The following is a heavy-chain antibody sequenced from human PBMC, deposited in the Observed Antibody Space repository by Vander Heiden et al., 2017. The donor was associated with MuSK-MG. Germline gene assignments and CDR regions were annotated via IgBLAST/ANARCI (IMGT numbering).Heavy chain of an antibody. CDR3: ARDLTAYRGRLDTWTGVFDL. CDR1: EYTFTGYF. Sequence: QVQLVQSGAEVKKPGASVKVPCKASEYTFTGYFVHWVRQAPGQSLEWMGWVNPNSGATNYAQQFQGRVTMTRDTTTSTAYMELSSLRSDDTAVYYCARDLTAYRGRLDTWTGVFDLWGQGTKVTVSS. CDR2: VNPNSGAT. V-gene: IGHV1-2*02. D-gene: IGHD2-21*01. J-gene: IGHJ3*01.